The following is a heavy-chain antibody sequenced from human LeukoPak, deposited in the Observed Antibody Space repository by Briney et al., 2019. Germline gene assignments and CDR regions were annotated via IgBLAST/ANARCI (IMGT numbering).Heavy chain of an antibody. D-gene: IGHD3-10*01. CDR2: IYTSGST. V-gene: IGHV4-4*07. CDR1: GGSISSYY. CDR3: ARDIGWFGELRAKSEGG. Sequence: SETLSLTCTVSGGSISSYYWSWIRQPAGKGLEWIGRIYTSGSTNYNPSLKSRVTMSVDTSKNQFSLKLSSVTAADTAVYYCARDIGWFGELRAKSEGGWGQGTLVTVSS. J-gene: IGHJ4*02.